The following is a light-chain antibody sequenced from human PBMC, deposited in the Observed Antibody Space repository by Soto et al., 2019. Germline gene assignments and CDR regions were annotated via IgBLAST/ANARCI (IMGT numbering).Light chain of an antibody. CDR3: SSYAGSKNVV. J-gene: IGLJ2*01. CDR2: EVS. V-gene: IGLV2-8*01. CDR1: SSDVGGYNY. Sequence: QSALTQPPSASRSPGQSVTISCTGTSSDVGGYNYVSWYQQHPGKAPKLMIYEVSKRPSGVPDRFSGSKSGNRASLTVSGLQAEDEAEYYCSSYAGSKNVVFGGGTKLTVL.